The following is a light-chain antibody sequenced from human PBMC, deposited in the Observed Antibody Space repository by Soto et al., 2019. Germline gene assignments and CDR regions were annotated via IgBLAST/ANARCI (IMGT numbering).Light chain of an antibody. Sequence: EIVFTQSPGTVSLSTGERGTLSCRPSQSVSSSYLAWYQQKPGQAPRLLIYGASSRATGIPDRFSGSGSGTDFTLTISSLQSEDSAVYYCQQYTACPLTFGQGTKVDIK. CDR1: QSVSSSY. CDR2: GAS. V-gene: IGKV3-20*01. J-gene: IGKJ1*01. CDR3: QQYTACPLT.